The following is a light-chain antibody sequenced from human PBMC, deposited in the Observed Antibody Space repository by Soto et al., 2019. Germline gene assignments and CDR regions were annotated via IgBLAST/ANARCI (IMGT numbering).Light chain of an antibody. CDR1: EGVRNQ. CDR3: QQYNDHPFT. CDR2: DAS. J-gene: IGKJ3*01. Sequence: DIQMTQSPFSLSASVGDRVTITCRASEGVRNQLGWFQQKPGKAPKSLIYDASSLQSGVPSRLSGGGSGKDFTLTINSLQPEDLATYYCQQYNDHPFTFGPGTKVDI. V-gene: IGKV1-16*01.